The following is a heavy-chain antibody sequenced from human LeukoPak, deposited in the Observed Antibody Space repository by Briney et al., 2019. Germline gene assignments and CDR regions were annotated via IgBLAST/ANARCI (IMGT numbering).Heavy chain of an antibody. D-gene: IGHD2-2*01. CDR2: ISWNSGSI. J-gene: IGHJ4*02. CDR3: ARDLQGYCSSTSCFVDY. Sequence: GGSLRLSCAASGFTFDDYAMHWVRQAPGKGLEWVSGISWNSGSIGYADSVKGRFTISRDNAKNSLYLQMNSLRAEDTAVYYCARDLQGYCSSTSCFVDYWGQGTLVTVSS. CDR1: GFTFDDYA. V-gene: IGHV3-9*01.